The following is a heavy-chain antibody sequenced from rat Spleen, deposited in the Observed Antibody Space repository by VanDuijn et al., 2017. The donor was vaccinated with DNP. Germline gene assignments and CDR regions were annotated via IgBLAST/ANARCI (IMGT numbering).Heavy chain of an antibody. Sequence: QVQLKESGPGLVQPSQTLSLTCTVSGFSLTSNSVSWVRQPPGKGLEWIAAISSGGSTFYNSALKSRLSISRDTSKSQVFLKMNSLQTEDTAMYFCARSNAWGQGVMVTVSS. V-gene: IGHV2-6*01. J-gene: IGHJ2*01. CDR2: ISSGGST. CDR1: GFSLTSNS. CDR3: ARSNA.